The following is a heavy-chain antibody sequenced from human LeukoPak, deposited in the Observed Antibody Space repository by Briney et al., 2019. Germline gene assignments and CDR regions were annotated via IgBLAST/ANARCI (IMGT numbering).Heavy chain of an antibody. CDR3: AREGIWSLDS. Sequence: GGSLRLSCAASGFTFSSYCMHWVRQAPGKGLVWVAGINDDGTNKHYADSVKGRFTFSRDNVKNTLYLQMNSLRAEDTAVYYCAREGIWSLDSWGQGTLVSVSS. CDR2: INDDGTNK. D-gene: IGHD2-15*01. CDR1: GFTFSSYC. V-gene: IGHV3-74*01. J-gene: IGHJ4*02.